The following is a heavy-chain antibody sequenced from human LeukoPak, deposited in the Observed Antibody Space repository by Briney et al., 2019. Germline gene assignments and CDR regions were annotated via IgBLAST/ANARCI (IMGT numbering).Heavy chain of an antibody. CDR2: ISAYNGNT. V-gene: IGHV1-18*01. CDR1: GYTFTSYA. CDR3: ARTPTYNSFSDY. D-gene: IGHD6-19*01. Sequence: ASVTVSCTASGYTFTSYAMNWVRQAPGQGLEWMGWISAYNGNTNYAQKLQGRVTMTTDTSTSTAYMELRSLRSDDTAVYYCARTPTYNSFSDYWGQGTLVTVSS. J-gene: IGHJ4*02.